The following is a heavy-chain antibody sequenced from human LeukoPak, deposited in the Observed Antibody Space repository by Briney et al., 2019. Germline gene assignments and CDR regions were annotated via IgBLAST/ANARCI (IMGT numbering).Heavy chain of an antibody. V-gene: IGHV1-46*01. CDR1: GYTFTSYY. CDR3: ARDRRKGYCGGDCYSGYWYFGL. J-gene: IGHJ2*01. Sequence: ASVKVSCKASGYTFTSYYIHWVRQAPGQGLEWMGIINPSGGTTNYAQKFQGRVTMTRDTSTSTVYMELSGLTSEDTAVYYCARDRRKGYCGGDCYSGYWYFGLWGRGTLVSVSS. CDR2: INPSGGTT. D-gene: IGHD2-21*02.